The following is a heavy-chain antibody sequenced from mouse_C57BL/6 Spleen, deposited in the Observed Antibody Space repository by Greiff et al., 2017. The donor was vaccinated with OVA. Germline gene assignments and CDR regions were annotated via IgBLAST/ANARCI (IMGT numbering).Heavy chain of an antibody. CDR3: ARWDNSYYFDY. CDR1: GYTFTSYW. CDR2: IDPSVSET. D-gene: IGHD1-3*01. J-gene: IGHJ2*01. V-gene: IGHV1-52*01. Sequence: QVQLKQPGAELVRPGSSVKLSCKASGYTFTSYWMHWVKQRPIQGLEWIGNIDPSVSETHYNQKFKDKATLTVDKSSSTAYMQLSSLTSEDSAVYYCARWDNSYYFDYWGQGTTLTVSS.